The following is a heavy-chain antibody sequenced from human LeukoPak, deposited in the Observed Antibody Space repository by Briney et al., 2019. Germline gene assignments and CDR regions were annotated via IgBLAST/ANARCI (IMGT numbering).Heavy chain of an antibody. Sequence: GGSLRLSCAASGFTVSSSYMSWVRQAPGKGLEWVGRIKSKTDGGTTHYGAPVKGRFTISRDDSKNTLYLQMNSLKTEDTAVYYCTTDPPRYCSSASCYTGYWGQGTLVTVSS. CDR1: GFTVSSSY. CDR3: TTDPPRYCSSASCYTGY. V-gene: IGHV3-15*01. D-gene: IGHD2-2*01. CDR2: IKSKTDGGTT. J-gene: IGHJ4*02.